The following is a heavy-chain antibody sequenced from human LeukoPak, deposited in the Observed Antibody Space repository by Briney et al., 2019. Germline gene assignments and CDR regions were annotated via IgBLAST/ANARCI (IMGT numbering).Heavy chain of an antibody. CDR2: IYPGDSET. J-gene: IGHJ4*02. D-gene: IGHD6-13*01. CDR3: ARVTSLGISSALSFAH. CDR1: GYGFPSYW. Sequence: GESLKISCKASGYGFPSYWIAWVRQMPGKGLEWMGIIYPGDSETRYSPSFQGQVIISADKSSSTAYLQWNNIKASDTAIYYCARVTSLGISSALSFAHWGQGTLVTVSS. V-gene: IGHV5-51*01.